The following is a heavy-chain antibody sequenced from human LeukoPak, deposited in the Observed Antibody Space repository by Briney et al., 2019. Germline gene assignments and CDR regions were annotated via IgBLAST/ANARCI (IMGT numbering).Heavy chain of an antibody. CDR1: GDSISNGYY. J-gene: IGHJ2*01. CDR3: ARLGYSGSYYRGWYFDL. D-gene: IGHD1-26*01. CDR2: IYYSGAT. V-gene: IGHV4-38-2*01. Sequence: SETLSLTCAVSGDSISNGYYWGWIRQPPGKGLGWIGSIYYSGATHYNPSLKSRVTISVDTSKNQFSLTLNSVTAADTAVYYCARLGYSGSYYRGWYFDLGGRGTLVTVSS.